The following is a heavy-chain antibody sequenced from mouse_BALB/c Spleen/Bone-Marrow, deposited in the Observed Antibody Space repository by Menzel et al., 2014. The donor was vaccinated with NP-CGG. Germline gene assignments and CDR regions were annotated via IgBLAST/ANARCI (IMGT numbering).Heavy chain of an antibody. J-gene: IGHJ1*01. Sequence: EVKLQESGGGLVQPGGSLKLSCAVSGFDFSRYWMSWVRQAPGKGLEWIGEINPDSSTINYTPSLKDKFIISRDNAKKTLYQQMSKVRSEDTALYYCARDTTIVDYDVWGAGTTVTISS. V-gene: IGHV4-1*02. CDR3: ARDTTIVDYDV. D-gene: IGHD1-1*01. CDR1: GFDFSRYW. CDR2: INPDSSTI.